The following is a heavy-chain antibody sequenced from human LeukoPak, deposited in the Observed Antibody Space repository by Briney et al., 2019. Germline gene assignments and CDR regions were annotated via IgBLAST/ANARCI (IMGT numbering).Heavy chain of an antibody. CDR2: IYYSGST. D-gene: IGHD3-10*01. CDR3: AKIRYYLSGFDC. J-gene: IGHJ4*02. V-gene: IGHV4-39*07. Sequence: SETLSLTCTVSGGSISSGSFYWGWIRQPPGKGLEWVGSIYYSGSTYYNTSLESRITISIDTSKNQFSLKLSSVTAADTAVYYCAKIRYYLSGFDCWGQGTLVTVSS. CDR1: GGSISSGSFY.